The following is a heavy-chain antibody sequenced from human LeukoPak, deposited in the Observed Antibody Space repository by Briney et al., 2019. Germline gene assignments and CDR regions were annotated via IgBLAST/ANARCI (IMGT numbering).Heavy chain of an antibody. Sequence: ASVKVSCKASGYTFTGYYMLWLRLAPGQGLEWMGWINPISGGTNYAQKFQGRVTMTRDTSISTAYMELSSLRSEDTAVYYCARGIRYYDILTGHVKGHDNSYNYYMDVWGQGTAVTIS. J-gene: IGHJ6*03. CDR3: ARGIRYYDILTGHVKGHDNSYNYYMDV. D-gene: IGHD3-9*01. V-gene: IGHV1-2*02. CDR2: INPISGGT. CDR1: GYTFTGYY.